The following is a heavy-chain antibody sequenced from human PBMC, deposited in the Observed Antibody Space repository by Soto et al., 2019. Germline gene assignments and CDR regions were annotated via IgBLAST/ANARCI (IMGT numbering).Heavy chain of an antibody. Sequence: ASVKVSCKASGYTFTSYYMHWVRQAPGQGLEWMGIMNPSGGNTGYAQKFQGRVTMTRNTSISTAYMELSSLRSEDTAVYYCARVAARNRRSSGWPYWGQGTLVTVSS. D-gene: IGHD6-19*01. CDR3: ARVAARNRRSSGWPY. CDR2: MNPSGGNT. CDR1: GYTFTSYY. J-gene: IGHJ4*02. V-gene: IGHV1-46*01.